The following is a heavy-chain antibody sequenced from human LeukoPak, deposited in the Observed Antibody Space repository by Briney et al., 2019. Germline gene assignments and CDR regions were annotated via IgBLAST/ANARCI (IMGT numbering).Heavy chain of an antibody. D-gene: IGHD6-13*01. Sequence: GGSLRLSCAASGFTFSNAWMSWVRQAPGKGLEWVSAISGGGGSTYYADSVKGRFTISRDNSKNTLYLQMNSLRAEDTAVYYCAKDSYSNTWYNDYWGQGTLVTVSS. CDR3: AKDSYSNTWYNDY. CDR2: ISGGGGST. J-gene: IGHJ4*02. V-gene: IGHV3-23*01. CDR1: GFTFSNAW.